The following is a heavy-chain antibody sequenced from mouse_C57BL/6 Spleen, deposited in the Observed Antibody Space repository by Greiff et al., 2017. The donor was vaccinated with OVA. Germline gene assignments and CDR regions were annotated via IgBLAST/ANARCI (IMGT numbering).Heavy chain of an antibody. CDR1: GYTFTSYW. Sequence: QVQLKQPGAELVKPGASVKLSCKASGYTFTSYWMQWVKQRPGQGLEWIGEIDPSDSYTNYTQKFKGKATLTVDTSSSTAYMQLSSLTSEDSAVYYCARWNYYGSSRDYWGQGTTLTVSS. D-gene: IGHD1-1*01. J-gene: IGHJ2*01. V-gene: IGHV1-50*01. CDR3: ARWNYYGSSRDY. CDR2: IDPSDSYT.